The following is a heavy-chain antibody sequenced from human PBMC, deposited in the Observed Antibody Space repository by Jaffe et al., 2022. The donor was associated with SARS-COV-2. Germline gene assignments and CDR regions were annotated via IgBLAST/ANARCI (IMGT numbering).Heavy chain of an antibody. CDR2: IKNENDGGTT. CDR3: TTESY. J-gene: IGHJ4*02. CDR1: GFTLRDVW. Sequence: EVQLVESGGVLVKPGGSLRLSCAASGFTLRDVWMTWVRQAPGKGLEWIGRIKNENDGGTTHYATSVNGRFTISRDDSTNTLYLQMDSLKTDDTAVYYCTTESYWGQGTLVIVSS. V-gene: IGHV3-15*01.